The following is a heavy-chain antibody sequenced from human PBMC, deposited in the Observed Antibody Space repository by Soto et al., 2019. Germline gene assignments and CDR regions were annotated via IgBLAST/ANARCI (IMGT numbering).Heavy chain of an antibody. CDR3: AKEGSFRTVDTAMVKAA. CDR2: ISGSGGST. V-gene: IGHV3-23*01. J-gene: IGHJ5*02. Sequence: VGSLRLSCAASGFTFSSYAMSWVRQAPGKGLEWVSAISGSGGSTYYADSVKGRFTISRDNSKNTLYLQMNSLRAEDTAVYYCAKEGSFRTVDTAMVKAAWGQGTLVTVSS. D-gene: IGHD5-18*01. CDR1: GFTFSSYA.